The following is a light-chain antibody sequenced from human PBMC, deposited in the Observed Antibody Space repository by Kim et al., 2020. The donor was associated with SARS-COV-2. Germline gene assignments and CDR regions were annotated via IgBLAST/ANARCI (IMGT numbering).Light chain of an antibody. V-gene: IGLV3-1*01. J-gene: IGLJ2*01. CDR2: QDS. CDR1: KLGDKY. CDR3: QAWDSSPVV. Sequence: VSPGQTASITCSGDKLGDKYACWYQQKPGQSPVLVIYQDSKRPSGFPERFSGSNSGNTATLTISGTQAMDEADYYCQAWDSSPVVFGGGTQLTVL.